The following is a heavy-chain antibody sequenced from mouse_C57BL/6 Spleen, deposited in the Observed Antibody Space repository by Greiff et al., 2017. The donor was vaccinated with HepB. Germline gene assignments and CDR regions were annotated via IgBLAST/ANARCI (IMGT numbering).Heavy chain of an antibody. CDR2: ISDGGSYT. V-gene: IGHV5-4*01. Sequence: EVKLMESGGGLVKPGGSLKLSCAASGFTFSSYAMSWVRQTPEKRLEWVATISDGGSYTYYPDNVKGRFTISRDNAKNNLYLQMSHLKSEDTAMYYCAREGYGSSYEDAMDYWGQGTSVTVSS. CDR1: GFTFSSYA. D-gene: IGHD1-1*01. CDR3: AREGYGSSYEDAMDY. J-gene: IGHJ4*01.